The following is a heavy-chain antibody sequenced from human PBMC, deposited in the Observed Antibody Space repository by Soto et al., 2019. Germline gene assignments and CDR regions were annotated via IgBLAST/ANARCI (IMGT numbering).Heavy chain of an antibody. Sequence: SVKVSCKASGGTFSSYAISWVRQAPGQGLEWMGGIIPIFGTANYAQKFQGRVTITADESTSTAYMELSSLRSEDTAVYYCASHCSGGSCKFDYWGQGTLVTVSS. V-gene: IGHV1-69*13. CDR2: IIPIFGTA. CDR1: GGTFSSYA. D-gene: IGHD2-15*01. CDR3: ASHCSGGSCKFDY. J-gene: IGHJ4*02.